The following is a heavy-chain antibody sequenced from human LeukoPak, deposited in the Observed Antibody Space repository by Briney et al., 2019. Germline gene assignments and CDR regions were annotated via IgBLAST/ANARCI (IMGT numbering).Heavy chain of an antibody. CDR1: GGTFSSYA. D-gene: IGHD3-3*01. CDR3: ASAPLYYDFWSGYSGVYYFDY. V-gene: IGHV1-69*05. J-gene: IGHJ4*02. CDR2: IIPIFGTA. Sequence: GASVKVSCKASGGTFSSYAISWVRQAPGQGLEWMGGIIPIFGTANYAQKFQGRVTITTDESTSTAYMELSSLRSEDTAVYYCASAPLYYDFWSGYSGVYYFDYWGQGTLVTVSS.